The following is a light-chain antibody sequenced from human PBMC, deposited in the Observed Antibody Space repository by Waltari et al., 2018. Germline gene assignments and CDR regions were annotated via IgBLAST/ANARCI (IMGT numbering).Light chain of an antibody. Sequence: QSALTQPASVSGSPGQSITISCTGTSSDVGGYHYVSWYQQHPGKAPKLMIYEVRNRPSGVSNRFSGSKSGNQASLTISGLQAEDEADYYCSSYTISSLVVFGGGTKLTVL. CDR3: SSYTISSLVV. CDR2: EVR. V-gene: IGLV2-14*01. J-gene: IGLJ2*01. CDR1: SSDVGGYHY.